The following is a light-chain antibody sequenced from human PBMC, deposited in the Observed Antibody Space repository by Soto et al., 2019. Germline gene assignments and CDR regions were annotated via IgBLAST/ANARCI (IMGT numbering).Light chain of an antibody. CDR3: QSYDSSLSGWV. Sequence: QAVVTQPPSVSGPPGQRVTISCTGSSSNIGAGYDVHWYQQLPGTAPKLLISGNSNRPSGVPDRFSGSKSGTSAPLAITGLQAEDEADYYCQSYDSSLSGWVFGGGTKVTVL. CDR2: GNS. J-gene: IGLJ3*02. V-gene: IGLV1-40*01. CDR1: SSNIGAGYD.